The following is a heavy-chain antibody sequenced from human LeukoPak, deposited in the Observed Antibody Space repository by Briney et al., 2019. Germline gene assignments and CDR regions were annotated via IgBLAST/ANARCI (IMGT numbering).Heavy chain of an antibody. V-gene: IGHV3-7*01. D-gene: IGHD6-13*01. J-gene: IGHJ4*02. CDR1: GFTFSDFW. CDR3: TRGGHTSSWYWVY. CDR2: INPDGSEE. Sequence: GGSLRLSCTPSGFTFSDFWMTWVRLAPGKGLEWVATINPDGSEEYYVDSVKGRFSISRDNAKSSLFLQINHLRLEDTAVYFCTRGGHTSSWYWVYWGQGALVTVSS.